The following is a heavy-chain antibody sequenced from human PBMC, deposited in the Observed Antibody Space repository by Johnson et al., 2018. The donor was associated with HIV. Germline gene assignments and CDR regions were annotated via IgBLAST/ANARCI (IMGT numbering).Heavy chain of an antibody. D-gene: IGHD6-13*01. J-gene: IGHJ3*02. CDR1: GFTFDDYA. CDR2: ISWDGGST. Sequence: VQLVESGGVVVQPGGSLRLSCAASGFTFDDYAMHWVRQAPGKGLEWVSLISWDGGSTYYADSVKGRFTISRDNSKNSLSLQLTSLRPDDTAVYFCARDRPYSSSGRGAFDIWGQGTMVTVSS. CDR3: ARDRPYSSSGRGAFDI. V-gene: IGHV3-43D*03.